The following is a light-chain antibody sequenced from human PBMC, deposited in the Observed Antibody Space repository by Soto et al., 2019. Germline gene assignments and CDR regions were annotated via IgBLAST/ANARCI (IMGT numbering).Light chain of an antibody. CDR3: QQYASSPRT. J-gene: IGKJ1*01. V-gene: IGKV3-20*01. CDR1: QSFTTSQ. Sequence: EIVLTQSPGTLSLSPGERATLFCRASQSFTTSQLAWYQQRPGQASRDLIFGPSRRATGIPDRFSGSGSGTDFTRTISRLQPEDPAVYYCQQYASSPRTFGQGTTVEIK. CDR2: GPS.